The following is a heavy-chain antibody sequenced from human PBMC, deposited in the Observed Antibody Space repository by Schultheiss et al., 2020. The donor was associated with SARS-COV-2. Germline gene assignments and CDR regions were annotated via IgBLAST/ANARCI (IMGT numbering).Heavy chain of an antibody. Sequence: GGSLRLSCAASGFTFTNYNMNWVRQAPGKGLEWVSSISDSSSYIYYADSVKGRFTISRDTARNSLYLQMNSLRAEDTAVYYCARSPIEYNYAYAYWGQGTLVTVSS. CDR1: GFTFTNYN. D-gene: IGHD3-16*01. V-gene: IGHV3-21*01. J-gene: IGHJ4*02. CDR3: ARSPIEYNYAYAY. CDR2: ISDSSSYI.